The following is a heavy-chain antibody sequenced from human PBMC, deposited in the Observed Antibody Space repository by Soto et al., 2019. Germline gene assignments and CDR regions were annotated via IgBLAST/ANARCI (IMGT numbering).Heavy chain of an antibody. CDR1: GFTFDDYA. J-gene: IGHJ3*02. V-gene: IGHV3-9*01. CDR3: AKKGTWNVDGDAFDI. CDR2: ISWNSGSI. Sequence: PGGSLRLSCAASGFTFDDYAMHWVRQAPGKGLEWVSGISWNSGSIGYADSVKGRFTISRDNAKNSLYLQMNSLRAEDTALYYCAKKGTWNVDGDAFDIWGQGTMVTV. D-gene: IGHD1-1*01.